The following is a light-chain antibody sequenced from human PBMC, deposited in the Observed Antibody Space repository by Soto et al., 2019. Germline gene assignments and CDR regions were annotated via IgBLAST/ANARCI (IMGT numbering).Light chain of an antibody. J-gene: IGKJ1*01. Sequence: DIQMTQSPSTLSASVGDRVTITCRASQSISSWLAWYQQKPGKAPKLLIFDASSLESVVPSRFSGSGSGTDFTLTISSLQPDDFETYSFQQDDSYSGTFGQGTKVAIK. CDR3: QQDDSYSGT. CDR1: QSISSW. V-gene: IGKV1-5*01. CDR2: DAS.